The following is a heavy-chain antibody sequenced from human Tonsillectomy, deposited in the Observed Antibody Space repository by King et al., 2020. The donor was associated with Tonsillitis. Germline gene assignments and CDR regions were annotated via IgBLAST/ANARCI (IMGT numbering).Heavy chain of an antibody. CDR2: INSDGSTT. CDR1: GFTFSIFW. J-gene: IGHJ3*02. Sequence: VQLVESGGGLVQPGGSLRLSCAASGFTFSIFWMHWVRQAPGKGLVWVSRINSDGSTTSYADSVKGRFTISRDNAKNTLYLQMNSLRADDTAVYYCAREVEFMDYGVPDAFDIWGQGTMVTVSS. V-gene: IGHV3-74*01. CDR3: AREVEFMDYGVPDAFDI. D-gene: IGHD4-17*01.